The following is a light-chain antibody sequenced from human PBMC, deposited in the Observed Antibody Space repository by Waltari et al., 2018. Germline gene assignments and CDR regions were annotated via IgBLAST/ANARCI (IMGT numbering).Light chain of an antibody. J-gene: IGLJ3*02. CDR3: SSYRTTNTWV. CDR1: SSDVGGYNY. Sequence: QSALTQPASVSGSPGQSITISCTGTSSDVGGYNYVSWYQHRPGKAPKLIIYEVNNRPSGVSNRLSGSKSGHTASLTISGLQPEDEADYYCSSYRTTNTWVFGGGTKLTVL. V-gene: IGLV2-14*01. CDR2: EVN.